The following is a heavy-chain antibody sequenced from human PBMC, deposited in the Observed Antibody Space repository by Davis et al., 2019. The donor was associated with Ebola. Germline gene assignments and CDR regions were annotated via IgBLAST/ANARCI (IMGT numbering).Heavy chain of an antibody. CDR1: GDTFSSFA. J-gene: IGHJ2*01. D-gene: IGHD1-26*01. V-gene: IGHV1-69*13. CDR2: IIPIFGTA. Sequence: SVKVSCKASGDTFSSFAVSWVRQAPGQGLEWMGGIIPIFGTANYAQKFQGRVTITADESTSTAYMELSSLRSDDTAVYYCAREVGGTTWYFDVWGRGTLVTVSS. CDR3: AREVGGTTWYFDV.